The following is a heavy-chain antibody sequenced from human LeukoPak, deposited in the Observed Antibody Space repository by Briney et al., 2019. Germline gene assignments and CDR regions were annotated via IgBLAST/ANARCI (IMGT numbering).Heavy chain of an antibody. CDR2: ISGSGGST. D-gene: IGHD3-22*01. CDR3: AKDEPDYYDSSGYQYHFDY. Sequence: GGSLRLSCAASGFTFSSYAMSWVRQAPGKGLEWVSAISGSGGSTYYADSVKGRFTISRDNSKNTLYLQMNSLRAEDTAVYYCAKDEPDYYDSSGYQYHFDYWGQGTLVTVSS. J-gene: IGHJ4*02. V-gene: IGHV3-23*01. CDR1: GFTFSSYA.